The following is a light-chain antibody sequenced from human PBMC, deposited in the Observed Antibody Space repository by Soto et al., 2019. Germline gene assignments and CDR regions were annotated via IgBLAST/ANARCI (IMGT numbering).Light chain of an antibody. J-gene: IGLJ2*01. CDR3: AAWDDSLSGVI. CDR2: RNN. V-gene: IGLV1-47*01. Sequence: QAVVTQPPSASGTPGHRVTISCSGSSSNIGSNYVYWYQQLPGTAPKLLIYRNNQRPSGVPDRFSGSKSGTSASLAISGLRSEDEADYYCAAWDDSLSGVIFGGGTKVTVL. CDR1: SSNIGSNY.